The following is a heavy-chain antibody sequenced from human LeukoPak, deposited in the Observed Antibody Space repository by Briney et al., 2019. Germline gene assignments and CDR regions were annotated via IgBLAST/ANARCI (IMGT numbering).Heavy chain of an antibody. CDR3: ARDQGITMVRGVSSPGNDY. CDR2: IIPIFGIA. D-gene: IGHD3-10*01. J-gene: IGHJ4*01. V-gene: IGHV1-69*04. CDR1: GGTFSSCA. Sequence: SVKVSCKASGGTFSSCAISWVRQAPGQGLEWMGRIIPIFGIANYAQKFQGRVTITADKSTSTAYMELSSLRSEDTAVYYCARDQGITMVRGVSSPGNDYWGQEPWSPSPQ.